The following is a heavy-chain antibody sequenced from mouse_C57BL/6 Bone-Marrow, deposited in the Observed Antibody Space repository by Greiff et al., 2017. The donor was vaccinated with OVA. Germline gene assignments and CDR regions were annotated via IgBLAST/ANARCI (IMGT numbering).Heavy chain of an antibody. CDR3: ASSAYRYDMDY. CDR1: GYTFTSYW. Sequence: QVQLQQPGAELVRPGTSVKLSCKASGYTFTSYWMHWVKQRPGQGLEWIGVIDPSDSYTNYNQKFKGKATLTVDTSSSTAYMQHSSLTSEDSAVYYCASSAYRYDMDYWCQGLSVTVSS. V-gene: IGHV1-59*01. CDR2: IDPSDSYT. J-gene: IGHJ4*01. D-gene: IGHD2-10*01.